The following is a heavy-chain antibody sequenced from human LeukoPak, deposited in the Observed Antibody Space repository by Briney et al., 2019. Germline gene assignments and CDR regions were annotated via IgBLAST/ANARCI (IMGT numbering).Heavy chain of an antibody. J-gene: IGHJ4*02. D-gene: IGHD6-13*01. V-gene: IGHV1-2*02. CDR1: GYSLTGYY. CDR3: ARFGKAAARDF. Sequence: ASVKVSCKASGYSLTGYYIIWVRQAPGQGLEWMGWINPDSGVTNFANNFQDRVTLTRDTSINTAYMELSGLSYDDTAVYFCARFGKAAARDFWGQGTLVTVSS. CDR2: INPDSGVT.